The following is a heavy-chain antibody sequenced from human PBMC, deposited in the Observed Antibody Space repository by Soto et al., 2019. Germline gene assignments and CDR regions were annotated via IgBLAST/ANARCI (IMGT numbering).Heavy chain of an antibody. CDR2: IYASGSP. Sequence: SETLSLTCTISGGSISVYYWSWVRQPPGHELEWIGYIYASGSPYYNPSLRSRVTISADTSKNQISLKLTSPTAADTAVYYCARGVGSSPPRYWGRGTLVTVSS. CDR1: GGSISVYY. V-gene: IGHV4-59*01. CDR3: ARGVGSSPPRY. D-gene: IGHD1-26*01. J-gene: IGHJ4*02.